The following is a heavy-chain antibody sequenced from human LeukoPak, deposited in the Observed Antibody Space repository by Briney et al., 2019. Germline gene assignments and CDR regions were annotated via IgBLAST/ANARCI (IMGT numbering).Heavy chain of an antibody. Sequence: GGSLRLSCAVSGFTFSSYWMSWVRQAPGKGLEWVSSISSSSSYIYYADSVKGRFTISRDNAKNSLYLQMNSLRAEDTAVYYRARDGSMVRGVITYFDYWGQGTLVTVSS. J-gene: IGHJ4*02. CDR1: GFTFSSYW. D-gene: IGHD3-10*01. CDR3: ARDGSMVRGVITYFDY. V-gene: IGHV3-21*01. CDR2: ISSSSSYI.